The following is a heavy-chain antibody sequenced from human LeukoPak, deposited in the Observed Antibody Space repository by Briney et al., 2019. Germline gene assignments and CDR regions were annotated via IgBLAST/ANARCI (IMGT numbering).Heavy chain of an antibody. CDR3: MRGGGNSWFDS. Sequence: GASVKVSCKASGYTFTCHYLHWVRQAPGQGLEWMGWINPNSGDTNFAQKFQGRVTMTRATSISTVHMELTSLRSDDTALYYCMRGGGNSWFDSWGQGTLVSVSS. V-gene: IGHV1-2*02. CDR1: GYTFTCHY. D-gene: IGHD3-16*01. J-gene: IGHJ5*01. CDR2: INPNSGDT.